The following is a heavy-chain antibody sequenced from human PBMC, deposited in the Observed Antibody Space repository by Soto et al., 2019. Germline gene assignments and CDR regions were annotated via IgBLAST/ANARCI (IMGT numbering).Heavy chain of an antibody. CDR2: IIPIFGTA. J-gene: IGHJ4*01. D-gene: IGHD1-1*01. CDR3: ARGDRTVEMATTYFDY. Sequence: SVKVSCKAAGGTFSSYAIRWVRKAPGQVLEGMGGIIPIFGTANYAQKFQGRVTITADKSTSTAYMELSSLRSEDTAVYYCARGDRTVEMATTYFDYCG. CDR1: GGTFSSYA. V-gene: IGHV1-69*06.